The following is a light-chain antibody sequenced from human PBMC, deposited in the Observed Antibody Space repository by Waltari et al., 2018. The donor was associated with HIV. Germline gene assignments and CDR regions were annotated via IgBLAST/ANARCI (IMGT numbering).Light chain of an antibody. V-gene: IGKV3-20*01. CDR2: GAS. J-gene: IGKJ1*01. CDR1: QNIDTNY. Sequence: IVLTQSPGTLSLSPGDRATLSCRASQNIDTNYLAWYHQKPGQAPRLLIYGASSRATGIPDKFSGSGSGTDFTLTITSVAPADFGFYYCQQYVTSPTFGQGTKVEIQ. CDR3: QQYVTSPT.